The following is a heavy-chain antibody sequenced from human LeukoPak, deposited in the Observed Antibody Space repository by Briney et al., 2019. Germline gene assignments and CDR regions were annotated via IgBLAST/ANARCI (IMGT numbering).Heavy chain of an antibody. D-gene: IGHD6-13*01. CDR3: AREYSSSWYNGWFDP. CDR1: GGSISSYY. CDR2: IYTSGST. Sequence: PSETLSLTCTVSGGSISSYYWSWIRQPAGKGLEWIGRIYTSGSTNYNPSLKSRVTISVDTSKNQFSLKLSSVTAADTAVYYCAREYSSSWYNGWFDPWGQGTLVTVSS. J-gene: IGHJ5*02. V-gene: IGHV4-4*07.